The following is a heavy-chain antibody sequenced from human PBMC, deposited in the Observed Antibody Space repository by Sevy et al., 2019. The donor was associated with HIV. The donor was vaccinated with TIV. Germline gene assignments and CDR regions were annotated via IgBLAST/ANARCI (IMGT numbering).Heavy chain of an antibody. V-gene: IGHV4-31*03. J-gene: IGHJ6*02. D-gene: IGHD3-10*01. CDR2: IYYSGST. CDR1: GGSISSGGYY. CDR3: ARDSKGEYSGMDV. Sequence: SETLSLTCTVSGGSISSGGYYWSWIRQHPGKGLEWIGYIYYSGSTYYNPSLKSRVTISVDTSKNQFSLKLSSVTAADTALYYCARDSKGEYSGMDVWGQGTTVTVSS.